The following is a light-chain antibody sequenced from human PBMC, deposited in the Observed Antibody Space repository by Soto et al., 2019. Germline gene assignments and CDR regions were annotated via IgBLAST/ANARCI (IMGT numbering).Light chain of an antibody. J-gene: IGKJ1*01. CDR1: QNISSW. CDR3: QQRSDWHRT. Sequence: DIPMTESPSSLSASVGDRVTITCRASQNISSWLDWYQQKPGKAPKLLIYKASSLESGVPSRFSGSGSGTEFTLTISSLQPDDFAVYYCQQRSDWHRTFGQGTKVDIK. V-gene: IGKV1-5*03. CDR2: KAS.